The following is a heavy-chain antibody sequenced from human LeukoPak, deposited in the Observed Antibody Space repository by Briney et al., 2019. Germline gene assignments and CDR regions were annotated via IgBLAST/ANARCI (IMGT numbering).Heavy chain of an antibody. J-gene: IGHJ4*02. CDR1: GLTLNCCS. CDR2: ISYDGCNK. D-gene: IGHD1-26*01. CDR3: ALVRVGGGNYFDY. V-gene: IGHV3-30-3*01. Sequence: PGRSLRLSCSPSGLTLNCCSMQWVRQAPARGGAWVAVISYDGCNKFYADSVKGRFTLSRDNSKNTLYLQMNSLRADDTAVYYCALVRVGGGNYFDYWGQGTLVTVSS.